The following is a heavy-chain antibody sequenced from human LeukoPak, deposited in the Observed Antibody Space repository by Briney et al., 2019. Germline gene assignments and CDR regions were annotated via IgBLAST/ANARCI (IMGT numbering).Heavy chain of an antibody. V-gene: IGHV3-7*01. J-gene: IGHJ5*02. CDR1: GFIFSDYW. Sequence: GGSLRLSCAASGFIFSDYWMTWVRQAPGRGLEWVASIKQDGREKHYVDSVEGRFTISRDSAKKSVYLQMNSLRVEDTAVYYCVRDRGWFDHWGQGTLVTVSS. CDR3: VRDRGWFDH. CDR2: IKQDGREK.